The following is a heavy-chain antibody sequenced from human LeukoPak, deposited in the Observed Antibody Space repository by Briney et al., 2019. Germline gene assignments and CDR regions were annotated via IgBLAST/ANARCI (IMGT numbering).Heavy chain of an antibody. V-gene: IGHV4-59*01. Sequence: SETLSLTCTVSCGSISSYYWIWIRQPPGKGLEWIGYIYYSGSTNYNPSLKRRVNISVDTSKNQFSLKLSSVTAADTAVYYCAGVAGSSGYLRSWGQGTLVTVSS. CDR2: IYYSGST. J-gene: IGHJ5*02. CDR1: CGSISSYY. D-gene: IGHD3-22*01. CDR3: AGVAGSSGYLRS.